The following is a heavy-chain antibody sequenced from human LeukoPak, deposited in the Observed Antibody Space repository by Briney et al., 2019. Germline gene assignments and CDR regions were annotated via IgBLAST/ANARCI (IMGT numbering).Heavy chain of an antibody. CDR2: ISSSGSII. Sequence: PGGSLRLSCAASRFTFSSYEMNWVRQAPGKGLEWVSYISSSGSIIYYADSVKGRFTISRDNAKNSLYLQMNSLRAEDTAVYYCAREGLSGYAYFDYWGQGTLVTVSS. CDR1: RFTFSSYE. J-gene: IGHJ4*02. CDR3: AREGLSGYAYFDY. D-gene: IGHD5-12*01. V-gene: IGHV3-48*03.